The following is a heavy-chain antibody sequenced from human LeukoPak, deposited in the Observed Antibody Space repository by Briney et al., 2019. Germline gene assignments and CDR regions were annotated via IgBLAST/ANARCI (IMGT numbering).Heavy chain of an antibody. Sequence: SVKVSCKASGGTFSSYAISWVRQAPGQGLEWMGGIIPIFGTANYAQKFQGRVTITADESTSTAYMELSSLRSEDTAVYYCAREIYVHSGSPIEWFDPWGQGTLVTVSS. CDR3: AREIYVHSGSPIEWFDP. V-gene: IGHV1-69*13. D-gene: IGHD6-6*01. J-gene: IGHJ5*02. CDR2: IIPIFGTA. CDR1: GGTFSSYA.